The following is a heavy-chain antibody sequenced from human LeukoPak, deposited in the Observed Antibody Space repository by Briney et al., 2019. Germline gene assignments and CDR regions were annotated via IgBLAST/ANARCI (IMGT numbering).Heavy chain of an antibody. Sequence: PGGSLRLSCAASGFTFDDYAMHWVRQAPGKGLEWVSGISWNSGSIGYADSVKGRFTISRDNAKNSLYLQMNSLRAEDTALYYCAKSGTTVTTQNWFDPWGQGTLVTVSS. V-gene: IGHV3-9*01. CDR3: AKSGTTVTTQNWFDP. D-gene: IGHD4-17*01. CDR2: ISWNSGSI. J-gene: IGHJ5*02. CDR1: GFTFDDYA.